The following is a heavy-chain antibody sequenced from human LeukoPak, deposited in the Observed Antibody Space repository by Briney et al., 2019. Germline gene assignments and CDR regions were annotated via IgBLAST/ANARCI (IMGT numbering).Heavy chain of an antibody. D-gene: IGHD3-22*01. CDR2: ISDRSNYR. CDR3: VRLRRNSDRSGYYYYYDY. Sequence: GGSLRLSCAASGFTFSRYAMSWVRQAPGKGLEWVSSISDRSNYRYYADSVRGRFTISRDDARDSLFLQMNSLRAEDTAVYFCVRLRRNSDRSGYYYYYDYWGQASKAAVSS. CDR1: GFTFSRYA. V-gene: IGHV3-21*01. J-gene: IGHJ4*02.